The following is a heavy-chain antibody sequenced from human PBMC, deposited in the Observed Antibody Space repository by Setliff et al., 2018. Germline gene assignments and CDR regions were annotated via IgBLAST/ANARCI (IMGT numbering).Heavy chain of an antibody. V-gene: IGHV4-61*09. D-gene: IGHD6-19*01. CDR1: GSSVNSGYDN. CDR2: INRRGST. CDR3: ARASSGWYSAYYYYMDV. Sequence: SETLSLTCTVSGSSVNSGYDNWNWLRQPAGKGLEWIGHINRRGSTNFTPSLKSRVTISLDTSKNQFSLNLTSVTAADTAVYYCARASSGWYSAYYYYMDVWGKGTTVTVSS. J-gene: IGHJ6*03.